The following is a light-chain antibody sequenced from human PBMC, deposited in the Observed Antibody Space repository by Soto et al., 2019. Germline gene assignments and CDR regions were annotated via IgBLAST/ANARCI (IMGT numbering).Light chain of an antibody. Sequence: EIVMTQSPATLSVSPGARATLSCRASQSVSSNLAWYQQKPGQAPRLLIYGASTRATGIPARFSGSGSGTEFTLTISSLHSEDFAVYYCQQYNNWPPWTFGQGTKVDIK. CDR1: QSVSSN. J-gene: IGKJ1*01. CDR3: QQYNNWPPWT. V-gene: IGKV3-15*01. CDR2: GAS.